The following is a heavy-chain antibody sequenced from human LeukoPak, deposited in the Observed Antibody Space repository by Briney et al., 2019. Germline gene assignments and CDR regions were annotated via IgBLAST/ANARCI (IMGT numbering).Heavy chain of an antibody. J-gene: IGHJ4*02. Sequence: GGSLRLSCAASGFTFSNYWMHWVRQTPGKGLVWVSRIKSDGSNTNYADSVKGRFTISRDNAKNTLYLQMNSLRAEDTAVYYCARAILTPGGATVTRYFDYWGQGTLVTVSS. CDR1: GFTFSNYW. CDR3: ARAILTPGGATVTRYFDY. D-gene: IGHD4-17*01. CDR2: IKSDGSNT. V-gene: IGHV3-74*01.